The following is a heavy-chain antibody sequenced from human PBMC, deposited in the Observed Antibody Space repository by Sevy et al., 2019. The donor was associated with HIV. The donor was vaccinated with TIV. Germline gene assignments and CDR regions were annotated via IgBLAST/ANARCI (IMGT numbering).Heavy chain of an antibody. D-gene: IGHD3-16*01. V-gene: IGHV3-49*04. CDR1: GFTFGDYA. CDR3: TRGKEAQSIFDS. J-gene: IGHJ4*02. CDR2: LKSRGYDGTI. Sequence: GGSLRLSCTASGFTFGDYAMSWVRQAPGKGLEWVAFLKSRGYDGTIDHAASVKGRFTISRDDSKSIAYLQMNDLRTEDTAVYYCTRGKEAQSIFDSWGQGALVTVSS.